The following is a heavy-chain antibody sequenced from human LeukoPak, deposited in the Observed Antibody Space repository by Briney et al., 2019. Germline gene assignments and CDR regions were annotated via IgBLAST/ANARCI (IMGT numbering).Heavy chain of an antibody. CDR3: AKEYDSSGYYYIFQH. D-gene: IGHD3-22*01. CDR1: GFTFSSYA. J-gene: IGHJ1*01. V-gene: IGHV3-23*01. CDR2: ISGSGGST. Sequence: PGGSLRLSCAASGFTFSSYAMSWVRQAPGKGLEWVSAISGSGGSTYYADSVKGRFTISRDNSKNMLYLQMNSLRAEDTAVYYCAKEYDSSGYYYIFQHRGQGTLVTVSS.